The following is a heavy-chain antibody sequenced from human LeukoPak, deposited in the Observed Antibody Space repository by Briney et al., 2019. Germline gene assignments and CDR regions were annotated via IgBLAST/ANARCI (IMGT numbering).Heavy chain of an antibody. Sequence: SETLSLTCAVYGGSFSGYYWSWIRQPPGKGLEWIGEINHSGSTNYNPSLKSRVTISVDTSKNQFSLKLSSVTAADTAVYYCATMVRGVINWFDPWGQGTLVTVSS. CDR3: ATMVRGVINWFDP. V-gene: IGHV4-34*01. J-gene: IGHJ5*02. D-gene: IGHD3-10*01. CDR2: INHSGST. CDR1: GGSFSGYY.